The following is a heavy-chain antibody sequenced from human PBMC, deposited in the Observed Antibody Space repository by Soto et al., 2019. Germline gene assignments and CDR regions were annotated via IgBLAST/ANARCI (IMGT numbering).Heavy chain of an antibody. CDR2: INPLKGDT. CDR3: ARVKVPAAVLSAFDV. J-gene: IGHJ3*01. V-gene: IGHV1-18*01. CDR1: GYTFTTYG. Sequence: QAQLVQSGGEMKKAGASVKVSCKASGYTFTTYGITWVRQAPGQGLDWMGWINPLKGDTKSAANFQDRVTMTTDTSTRTAYMELRSLRSDDTAVYYCARVKVPAAVLSAFDVWGQGTLVTVSS. D-gene: IGHD2-2*01.